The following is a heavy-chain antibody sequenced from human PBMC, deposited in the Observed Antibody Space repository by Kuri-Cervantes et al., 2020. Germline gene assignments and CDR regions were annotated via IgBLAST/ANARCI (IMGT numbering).Heavy chain of an antibody. D-gene: IGHD3-22*01. CDR2: INSDGSST. V-gene: IGHV3-74*01. J-gene: IGHJ5*02. Sequence: GGSLRLSCAASGFALSSYGMHWVRQAPGKGLVWVSRINSDGSSTSYADSVKGRFTISRDNAKNTLYLQMNSLRAEDTAVYYCASGDYYDSSGYPAWGQGTLVTVSS. CDR3: ASGDYYDSSGYPA. CDR1: GFALSSYG.